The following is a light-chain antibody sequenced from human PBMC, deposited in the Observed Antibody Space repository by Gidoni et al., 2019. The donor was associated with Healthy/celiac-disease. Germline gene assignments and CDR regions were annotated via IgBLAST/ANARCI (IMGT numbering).Light chain of an antibody. V-gene: IGKV1-5*03. CDR3: QQYSSYSPWT. CDR1: QCISSW. J-gene: IGKJ1*01. Sequence: DIHITQSPSTLSASVGDRVTITCQASQCISSWLAWYQQKPGEAPKHLIYKASSLESGVPSRFSGSGSGTEFTLTISSLQPDDFATYYCQQYSSYSPWTFGQGTKVEIK. CDR2: KAS.